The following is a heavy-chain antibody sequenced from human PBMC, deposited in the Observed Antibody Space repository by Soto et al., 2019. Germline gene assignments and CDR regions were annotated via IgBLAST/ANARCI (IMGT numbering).Heavy chain of an antibody. Sequence: GGSLRLSCAASGFSFSNCWMHWVRQAPGMGLVWVSHINSDGSSTTYADSVKGRFTISRDNAKNTLYLQMNSLRAEDTAVYYCARAMGYYGMDVWGQGTTVTVSS. CDR2: INSDGSST. J-gene: IGHJ6*02. V-gene: IGHV3-74*01. CDR3: ARAMGYYGMDV. CDR1: GFSFSNCW.